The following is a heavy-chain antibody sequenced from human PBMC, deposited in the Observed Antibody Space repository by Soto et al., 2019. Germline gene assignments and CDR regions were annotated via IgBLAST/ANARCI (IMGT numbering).Heavy chain of an antibody. CDR2: MNLNTGNS. J-gene: IGHJ4*02. V-gene: IGHV1-8*01. Sequence: ASVKVSYMASGYTFPSYDIYWVRQATGQGLEWMGWMNLNTGNSGYAQKFQGRVTMTSDTSISTAHMELSSQRSEDTAVYYCARRAETNGWNGFGADKYYFDFWGQGTLVTVSS. CDR3: ARRAETNGWNGFGADKYYFDF. CDR1: GYTFPSYD. D-gene: IGHD1-1*01.